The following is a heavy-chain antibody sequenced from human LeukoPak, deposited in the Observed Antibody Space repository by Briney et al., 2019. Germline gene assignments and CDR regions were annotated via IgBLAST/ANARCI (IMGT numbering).Heavy chain of an antibody. CDR3: AKDTDYYDSSGITFDY. D-gene: IGHD3-22*01. Sequence: PGRSLRLSCAASGFTFDDYAMHWVRQAPGKGLEWVSGISWNSGSIGYADSVKGRFTISRDSAKNSLYLQMNSLRAEDTALYYCAKDTDYYDSSGITFDYWGQGTLVTVSS. V-gene: IGHV3-9*01. CDR1: GFTFDDYA. J-gene: IGHJ4*02. CDR2: ISWNSGSI.